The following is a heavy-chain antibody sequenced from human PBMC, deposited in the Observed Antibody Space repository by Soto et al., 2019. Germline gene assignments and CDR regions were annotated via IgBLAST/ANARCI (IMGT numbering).Heavy chain of an antibody. D-gene: IGHD5-12*01. CDR3: AHVYGGYDNFNY. V-gene: IGHV2-5*02. J-gene: IGHJ4*02. CDR1: GFSLSTSGVG. Sequence: QITLKESGPTLVKPTQTLTLTCTFSGFSLSTSGVGVGWIRQPPGKALEWLALIYWDDDKRYSPSLKSRLTIPNDTSKNQVVLTMTNMDPVDTATYYCAHVYGGYDNFNYWGQGTRVTVSS. CDR2: IYWDDDK.